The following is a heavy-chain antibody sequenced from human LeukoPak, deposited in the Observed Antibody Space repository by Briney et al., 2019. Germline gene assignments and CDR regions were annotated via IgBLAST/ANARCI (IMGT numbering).Heavy chain of an antibody. CDR2: IYYSGST. D-gene: IGHD2-21*01. CDR1: GGSISSAGYY. CDR3: ARGPGGEQDY. V-gene: IGHV4-31*03. Sequence: SETLSLTCTVSGGSISSAGYYWSWIRQHPEKGLEWIGYIYYSGSTFYNPSLKSRVSISVGTSQNQFSLKLTSVTAADTAVYYCARGPGGEQDYWGQGTLVTVSS. J-gene: IGHJ4*02.